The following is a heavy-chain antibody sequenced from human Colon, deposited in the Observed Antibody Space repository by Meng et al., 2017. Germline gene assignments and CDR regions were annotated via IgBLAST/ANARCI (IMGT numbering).Heavy chain of an antibody. CDR3: ARGAPTSPFDY. Sequence: SETLSLTCAVSGDSISSGSYWGWIRQSPEKGLEWIGSVHHRGITFYNPSLKSRVTVSLDTSKNQFSLNVTSVTAADTAVYYCARGAPTSPFDYWGQGTLVTVSS. CDR2: VHHRGIT. V-gene: IGHV4-38-2*01. CDR1: GDSISSGSY. J-gene: IGHJ4*02. D-gene: IGHD2-2*01.